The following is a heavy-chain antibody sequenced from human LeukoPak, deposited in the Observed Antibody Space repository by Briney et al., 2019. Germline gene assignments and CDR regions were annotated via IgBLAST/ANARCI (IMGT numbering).Heavy chain of an antibody. D-gene: IGHD6-19*01. CDR3: ARSPVDDSSGWYEGRWFDP. CDR1: GGTFSSYA. V-gene: IGHV1-69*04. J-gene: IGHJ5*02. CDR2: IIPILGIA. Sequence: ASVKVSCKASGGTFSSYAISWVRQAPGQGHEWMGRIIPILGIANYAQKFQGRVTITADKSTSTAYMELSSLRSEDTAVYYCARSPVDDSSGWYEGRWFDPWGQGTLVTVSS.